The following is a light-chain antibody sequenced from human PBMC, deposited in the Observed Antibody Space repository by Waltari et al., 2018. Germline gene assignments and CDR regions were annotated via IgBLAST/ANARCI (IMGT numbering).Light chain of an antibody. Sequence: QSALTQPRSVSGSPGQSVTISCPGTSSDVGVYDFISWYQHHPGKAPQLMIYDVTKRPSGVPDRFSGSKSGNTASLTISGLQAEDEADYYCCSYAGTYFWVFGGGTKLTVL. CDR3: CSYAGTYFWV. V-gene: IGLV2-11*01. CDR1: SSDVGVYDF. CDR2: DVT. J-gene: IGLJ3*02.